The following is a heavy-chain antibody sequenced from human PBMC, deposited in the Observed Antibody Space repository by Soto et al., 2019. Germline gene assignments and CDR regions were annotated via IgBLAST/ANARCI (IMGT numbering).Heavy chain of an antibody. Sequence: QGQLVQSGAEVKKPGASVKVSCKASGYTFTRYGISWVRQAPGQGLEWMGWISGYNGDTNYAQKFQGRVTMPRDTATSTAYMELRSLTSAATAVYYCAKNGQPPYYYNGMDVWGQATTVTVSS. CDR3: AKNGQPPYYYNGMDV. V-gene: IGHV1-18*01. CDR1: GYTFTRYG. J-gene: IGHJ6*02. D-gene: IGHD2-8*01. CDR2: ISGYNGDT.